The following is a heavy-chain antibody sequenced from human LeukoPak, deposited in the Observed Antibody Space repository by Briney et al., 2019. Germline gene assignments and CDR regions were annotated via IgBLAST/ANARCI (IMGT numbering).Heavy chain of an antibody. Sequence: PSETLSLTCAVSGGSISSGGYYWSWIRQPPGKGLEWIGEINHSGSTNYNPSLKSRVTISVDTSKNQFSLKLSSVTAADTAVYYCARAAHDYCSGGSCYPKPYGPNLPDGVWGQGTTVTVSS. CDR2: INHSGST. V-gene: IGHV4-34*01. D-gene: IGHD2-15*01. CDR3: ARAAHDYCSGGSCYPKPYGPNLPDGV. J-gene: IGHJ6*02. CDR1: GGSISSGGYY.